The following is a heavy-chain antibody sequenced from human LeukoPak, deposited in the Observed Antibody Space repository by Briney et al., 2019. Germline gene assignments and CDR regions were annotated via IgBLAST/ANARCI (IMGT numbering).Heavy chain of an antibody. V-gene: IGHV1-18*01. Sequence: ASVKVSCKASGYIFTSYDINWVRQATGQGLEWMGWISAYNGNTNYAQKLQGRVTMTTDTSTSTAYMELRSLRSDDTAVYYCARDYGGNSVYFDYWGQGTLVTVSS. J-gene: IGHJ4*02. CDR2: ISAYNGNT. CDR1: GYIFTSYD. D-gene: IGHD4-17*01. CDR3: ARDYGGNSVYFDY.